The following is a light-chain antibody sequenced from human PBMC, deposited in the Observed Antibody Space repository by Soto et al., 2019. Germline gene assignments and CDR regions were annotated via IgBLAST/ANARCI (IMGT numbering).Light chain of an antibody. Sequence: DIVMTQSPDSLAVSLGERATINCKSSQSVLYSSNNKNYLAWYQQKPGQPPKLLIYWASTRESGVPDRFSGSGSGTDFTLHIRSLQAEDVAVYYCQQYYSTPIRAFGQGTKLQIK. CDR3: QQYYSTPIRA. J-gene: IGKJ2*01. CDR2: WAS. CDR1: QSVLYSSNNKNY. V-gene: IGKV4-1*01.